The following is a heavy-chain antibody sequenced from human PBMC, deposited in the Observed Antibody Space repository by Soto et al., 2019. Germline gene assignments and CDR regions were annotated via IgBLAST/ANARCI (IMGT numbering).Heavy chain of an antibody. D-gene: IGHD3-22*01. J-gene: IGHJ3*02. Sequence: PGGSLRLSCAASGFTFSSYSMNWVRQAPGKGLEWVSYISSSSSTIYYADSVKGRFTISRDNAKNSLYLQMNSLRDEDTAVYYCARVRAYASSYAFDIWGQGTMVTVSS. CDR2: ISSSSSTI. CDR3: ARVRAYASSYAFDI. CDR1: GFTFSSYS. V-gene: IGHV3-48*02.